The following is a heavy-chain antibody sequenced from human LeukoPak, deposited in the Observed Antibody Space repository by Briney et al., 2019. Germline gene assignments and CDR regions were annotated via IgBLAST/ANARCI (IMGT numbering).Heavy chain of an antibody. CDR3: ARATYDFWSGYYLAVDY. CDR2: INSDGSST. J-gene: IGHJ4*02. D-gene: IGHD3-3*01. CDR1: GFTFSSYW. Sequence: SGGSLRLSCAASGFTFSSYWMHWVRHAPGKGLVWVSRINSDGSSTSYADSVKGRFTISGDNAKNTLYLQMNSLRAEDTAVYYCARATYDFWSGYYLAVDYWGQGTLVTVSS. V-gene: IGHV3-74*01.